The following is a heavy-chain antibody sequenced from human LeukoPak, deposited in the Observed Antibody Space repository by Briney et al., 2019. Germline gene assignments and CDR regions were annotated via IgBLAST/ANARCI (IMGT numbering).Heavy chain of an antibody. CDR2: IYHSGST. CDR3: ARVDDILTGYYKEGYYFDY. V-gene: IGHV4-38-2*02. CDR1: GYSISSGYY. J-gene: IGHJ4*02. Sequence: PSETLSLTCTVSGYSISSGYYWGGVRRPPGKGLEGIGSIYHSGSTYYNPSLKSRVTISVDTSKNQFSLKLSSVTAADTAVYYCARVDDILTGYYKEGYYFDYWGQGTLVTVSS. D-gene: IGHD3-9*01.